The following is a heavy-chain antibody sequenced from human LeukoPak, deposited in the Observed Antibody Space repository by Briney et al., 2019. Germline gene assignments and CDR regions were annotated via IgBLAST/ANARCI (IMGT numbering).Heavy chain of an antibody. J-gene: IGHJ3*02. V-gene: IGHV4-39*01. CDR2: IYYSGST. CDR1: GGSISSSSYY. Sequence: TETLSLTCTVSGGSISSSSYYWGWIRQPPGKGLEWIGSIYYSGSTYYNPSLKSRVTISVDTSKNQFSLKLSSVTAADTAVYYCAIGYSYENDAFDIWGQGTMVTVSS. CDR3: AIGYSYENDAFDI. D-gene: IGHD5-18*01.